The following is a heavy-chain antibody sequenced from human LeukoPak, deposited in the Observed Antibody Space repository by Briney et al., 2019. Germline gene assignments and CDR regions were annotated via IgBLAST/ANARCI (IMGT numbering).Heavy chain of an antibody. D-gene: IGHD3-9*01. V-gene: IGHV1-18*01. Sequence: GASVKVSCKASGYTFTSYGISWVRQAPGQGLEWMGWISAYNGNTNYAQKLQGRVTMTTDTSTSTAYMELRSLRSDDTAVYYCARMIDYDILTGYYYDYWGQGTLVTVSS. CDR2: ISAYNGNT. J-gene: IGHJ4*02. CDR3: ARMIDYDILTGYYYDY. CDR1: GYTFTSYG.